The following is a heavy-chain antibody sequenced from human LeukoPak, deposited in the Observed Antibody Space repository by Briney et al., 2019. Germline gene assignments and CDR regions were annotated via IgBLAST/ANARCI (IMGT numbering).Heavy chain of an antibody. CDR3: ARETSSTV. CDR2: ISSNGGST. V-gene: IGHV3-64*04. D-gene: IGHD5/OR15-5a*01. Sequence: GGSLRLSCSASGFTFSSYAMHWVRQAPGKGLEYVSAISSNGGSTYYADSVKGRFTISRDNAKNSLYLQMNSLRAEDTAVYYCARETSSTVWGQGTMVTVSS. CDR1: GFTFSSYA. J-gene: IGHJ3*01.